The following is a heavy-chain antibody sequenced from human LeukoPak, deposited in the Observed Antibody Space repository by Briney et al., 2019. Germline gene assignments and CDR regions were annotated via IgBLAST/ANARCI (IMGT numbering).Heavy chain of an antibody. J-gene: IGHJ4*02. Sequence: PSETLSLTCTVSGGSISSSSYYWGWIRQPPGKGLEWIGSIYYSGSTYYNPSLKSRVTISVDASKNQFSLKLSSVTAADTAVYYCARDLVAVADGIYYFDYWGQGTLVTVSS. CDR1: GGSISSSSYY. CDR3: ARDLVAVADGIYYFDY. CDR2: IYYSGST. D-gene: IGHD6-19*01. V-gene: IGHV4-39*02.